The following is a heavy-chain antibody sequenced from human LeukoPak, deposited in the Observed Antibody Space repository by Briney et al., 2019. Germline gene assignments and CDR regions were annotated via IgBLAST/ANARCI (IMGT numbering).Heavy chain of an antibody. J-gene: IGHJ4*02. D-gene: IGHD3-10*01. CDR3: ARGLRDGSGSPYFDY. Sequence: SETLSLACTVSGGSISSYYWSWIRQPPGKGLEWIGYIYYSGSTNYNPSLKSRVTISVDTSKNQFSLKLSSVTAADTAVYYCARGLRDGSGSPYFDYWGQGTLVTVSS. CDR2: IYYSGST. CDR1: GGSISSYY. V-gene: IGHV4-59*08.